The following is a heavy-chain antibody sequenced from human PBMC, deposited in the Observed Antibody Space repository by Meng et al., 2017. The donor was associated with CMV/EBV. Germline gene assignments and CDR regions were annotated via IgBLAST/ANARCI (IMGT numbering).Heavy chain of an antibody. Sequence: ASVKVSCKASGYTFTGYYMHWVRQAPGQGLEWMGWINPNSGGTNYAQKFQGRVTMTRDTSISTAYMELSRLRSDDTAVYYCARDADSVIATSPYYWGHGTLVTVSS. CDR1: GYTFTGYY. V-gene: IGHV1-2*02. J-gene: IGHJ4*01. D-gene: IGHD2-21*01. CDR3: ARDADSVIATSPYY. CDR2: INPNSGGT.